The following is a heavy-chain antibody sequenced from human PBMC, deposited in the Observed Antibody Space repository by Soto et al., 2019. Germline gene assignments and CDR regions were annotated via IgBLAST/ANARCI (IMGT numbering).Heavy chain of an antibody. J-gene: IGHJ4*02. D-gene: IGHD3-10*01. Sequence: SETLSLTCAVYGGSFSDFYWTWIRQLPGKGLEWIGEINHSGSTNYNPSLKSRVAISVDTSKNQFSLKLSSVTAADAAVYYCARVGVRGTIMLDYWGPGTRVTVSS. V-gene: IGHV4-34*01. CDR3: ARVGVRGTIMLDY. CDR1: GGSFSDFY. CDR2: INHSGST.